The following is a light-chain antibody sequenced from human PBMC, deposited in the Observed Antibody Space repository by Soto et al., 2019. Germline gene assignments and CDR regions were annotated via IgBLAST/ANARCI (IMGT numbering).Light chain of an antibody. Sequence: QSVLTQPPSASGTPGQRVTISCSGSSSNIGTNYVYWYKQLPGTAPKLLIYCNDQRPSGVPDRLSGSKSGTSASLAISGLRSEDEADYYCATRDNSLSRWVFGGGNKGTV. CDR1: SSNIGTNY. V-gene: IGLV1-47*02. CDR3: ATRDNSLSRWV. CDR2: CND. J-gene: IGLJ3*02.